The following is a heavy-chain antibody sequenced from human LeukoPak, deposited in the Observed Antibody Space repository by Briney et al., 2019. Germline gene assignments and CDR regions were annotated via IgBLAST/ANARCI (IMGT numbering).Heavy chain of an antibody. Sequence: GGSLRLSCAASGFTFSSYWMSWVLQAPGKGLECVANINQEGSEKSYVDSVRGRFTISRDNAKNSVYLQMNSLRVEDTAVYYCARDGAFCSSTRCYGNDYWSQGTLVTVSS. CDR1: GFTFSSYW. V-gene: IGHV3-7*01. CDR2: INQEGSEK. D-gene: IGHD2-2*01. J-gene: IGHJ4*02. CDR3: ARDGAFCSSTRCYGNDY.